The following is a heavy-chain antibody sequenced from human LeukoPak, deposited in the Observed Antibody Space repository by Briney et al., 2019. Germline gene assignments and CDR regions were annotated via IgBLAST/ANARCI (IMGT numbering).Heavy chain of an antibody. Sequence: PSGTLSLTCAVSGGSISSSNWWSWVRQPPGKGLEWIGEIYHSGSTNYNPSLKSRVTISVDRSKDQFSLKLGSVTAADTAVYYCARVPLGPIAAAGITASAYPNYFDCWGQGTLVTVSS. V-gene: IGHV4-4*02. J-gene: IGHJ4*02. D-gene: IGHD6-13*01. CDR1: GGSISSSNW. CDR2: IYHSGST. CDR3: ARVPLGPIAAAGITASAYPNYFDC.